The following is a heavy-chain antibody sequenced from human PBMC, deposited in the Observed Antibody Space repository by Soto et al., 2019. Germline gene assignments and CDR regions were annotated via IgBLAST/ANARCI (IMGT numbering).Heavy chain of an antibody. J-gene: IGHJ3*02. Sequence: SQTLSLTCAVSGDSVSSNSAAWNWIRQSPSRGLEWLGRTYYRSKWYDDYAVSVKSRITINPDTSKNQFSLQLNSVTPEDTAVYYCSRDCGYCSGGSCHDAFDIWGQGTMVTVSS. CDR3: SRDCGYCSGGSCHDAFDI. V-gene: IGHV6-1*01. D-gene: IGHD2-15*01. CDR2: TYYRSKWYD. CDR1: GDSVSSNSAA.